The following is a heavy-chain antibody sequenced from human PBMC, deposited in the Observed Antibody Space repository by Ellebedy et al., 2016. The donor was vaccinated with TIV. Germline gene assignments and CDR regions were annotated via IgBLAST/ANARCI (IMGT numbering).Heavy chain of an antibody. V-gene: IGHV5-51*01. CDR3: AASRLGVYDYYY. J-gene: IGHJ4*02. Sequence: GESLKISCQGSGYSFASYSIACVRQMPGKGLEWMGSVYPGESDTRYSPSFQGQVTIAADTSISTAYLQWNSLKASDTAMYYCAASRLGVYDYYYWGQGTLVTVSS. CDR1: GYSFASYS. CDR2: VYPGESDT. D-gene: IGHD5/OR15-5a*01.